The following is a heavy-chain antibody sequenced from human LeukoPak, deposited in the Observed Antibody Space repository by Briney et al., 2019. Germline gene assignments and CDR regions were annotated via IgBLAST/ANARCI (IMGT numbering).Heavy chain of an antibody. V-gene: IGHV3-30-3*01. Sequence: QPGGSLRLSCAASGFTFSSYAMHWVRQAPGKGLEWVAVISYDGSNKYYADSVKGRFTISRDNSKNTLYLQMNSLRAEDTAVYYCARSAYGDNFDYWGQGTLVTVSS. J-gene: IGHJ4*02. D-gene: IGHD4-17*01. CDR3: ARSAYGDNFDY. CDR1: GFTFSSYA. CDR2: ISYDGSNK.